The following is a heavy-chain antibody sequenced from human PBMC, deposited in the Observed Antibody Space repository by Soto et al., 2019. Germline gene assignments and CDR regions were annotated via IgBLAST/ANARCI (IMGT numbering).Heavy chain of an antibody. CDR3: AKGIQLEDY. V-gene: IGHV3-30*18. J-gene: IGHJ4*02. D-gene: IGHD5-18*01. CDR2: ISYDGSNK. Sequence: GGSLRLSSAASGFTVSSYHMHTIPWARGKGLDGTEVISYDGSNKYSADTVIGRFTISRDNSKTKLYLQMNSLRAEDTAVYYCAKGIQLEDYWGEGTRVTVSS. CDR1: GFTVSSYH.